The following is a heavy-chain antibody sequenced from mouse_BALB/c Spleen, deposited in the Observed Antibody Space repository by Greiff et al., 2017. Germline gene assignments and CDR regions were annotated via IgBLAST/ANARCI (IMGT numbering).Heavy chain of an antibody. V-gene: IGHV1-5*01. CDR1: GYSFTSYW. Sequence: EVMLVESGTVLARPGASVKMSCKASGYSFTSYWMHWVKQRPGQGLEWIGAIYPGNSDTSYNQKFKGKAKLTAVTSASTAYMELSSLTNEDSAVYYCTRWGGYYGSYAMDYWGQGTSVTVSS. CDR3: TRWGGYYGSYAMDY. CDR2: IYPGNSDT. D-gene: IGHD1-2*01. J-gene: IGHJ4*01.